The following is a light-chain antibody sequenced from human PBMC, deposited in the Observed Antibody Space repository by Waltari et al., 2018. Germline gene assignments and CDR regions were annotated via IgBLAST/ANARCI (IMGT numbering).Light chain of an antibody. J-gene: IGLJ2*01. CDR2: DNN. CDR1: SSHIGNYY. CDR3: ATWDNSLSEVV. Sequence: QSVLTQPPSVSAAPGQKVTISCSGSSSHIGNYYVSWYHQFPGAAPKLLIYDNNKRPSGIPDRFAASKSGTSATLGITGLQIGDEADYYCATWDNSLSEVVFGGGTKVTVL. V-gene: IGLV1-51*01.